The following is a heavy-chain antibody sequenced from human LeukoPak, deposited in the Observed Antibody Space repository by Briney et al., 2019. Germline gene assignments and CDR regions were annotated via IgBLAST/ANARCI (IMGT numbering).Heavy chain of an antibody. CDR1: GFTFSSYW. CDR2: IKQDGSEK. CDR3: ARAINRPLLWFGRFDY. Sequence: GSLRLSCAASGFTFSSYWMSWVRQAPGKGLEWVANIKQDGSEKYYVDSVKGRFTISRDNAKNSLYLQMNSLRAEDTAVYYCARAINRPLLWFGRFDYWGQGTLVTVSS. V-gene: IGHV3-7*01. D-gene: IGHD3-10*01. J-gene: IGHJ4*02.